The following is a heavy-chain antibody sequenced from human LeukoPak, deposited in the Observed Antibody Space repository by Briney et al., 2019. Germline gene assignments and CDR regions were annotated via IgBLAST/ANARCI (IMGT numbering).Heavy chain of an antibody. V-gene: IGHV4-4*07. Sequence: PSETLSLTCIASGGSVSSYSWTWIRQPAGEGLEWIGRIYTSGTTNYNPSLKSRVTMSVDTSKNQFSLKLSSVTAADTAVYYCAGEAGGGYARAFDIWGQGTMVTVSS. D-gene: IGHD5-12*01. J-gene: IGHJ3*02. CDR3: AGEAGGGYARAFDI. CDR2: IYTSGTT. CDR1: GGSVSSYS.